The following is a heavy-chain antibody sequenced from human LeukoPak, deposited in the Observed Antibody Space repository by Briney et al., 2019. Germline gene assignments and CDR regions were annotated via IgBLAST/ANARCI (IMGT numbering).Heavy chain of an antibody. D-gene: IGHD3-10*01. CDR2: LYSGGST. J-gene: IGHJ4*02. CDR1: GFSLSSDY. CDR3: ARTPGGSGNFFDY. Sequence: PGGSLRLSCAASGFSLSSDYIHWVRQDPGKGLEWVSILYSGGSTHYADSVEGRFTISRDNSKNTVYLQINSLRAEDTPMYYCARTPGGSGNFFDYWGQGTQVTVSS. V-gene: IGHV3-53*01.